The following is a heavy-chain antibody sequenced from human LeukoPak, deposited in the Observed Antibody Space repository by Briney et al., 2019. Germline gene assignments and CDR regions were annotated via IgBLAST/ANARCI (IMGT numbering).Heavy chain of an antibody. Sequence: GGSLRLSCAASGFIFSDYYMSWIRQAPGKGLEWVSNISSSGSSIYYADSVKGRLTISRDNAKNSLYLQMNSLRAEDMALYYCAKGSESTWELQPYFDYWGQGTLVTVSS. J-gene: IGHJ4*02. D-gene: IGHD1-26*01. V-gene: IGHV3-11*01. CDR2: ISSSGSSI. CDR1: GFIFSDYY. CDR3: AKGSESTWELQPYFDY.